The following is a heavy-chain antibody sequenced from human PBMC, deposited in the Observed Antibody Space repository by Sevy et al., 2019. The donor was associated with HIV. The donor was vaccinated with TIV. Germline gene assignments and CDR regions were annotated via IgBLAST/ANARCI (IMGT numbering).Heavy chain of an antibody. V-gene: IGHV3-30*14. CDR1: GFTFSSHA. J-gene: IGHJ4*02. CDR3: AREAGYSTGWSPGNY. Sequence: SLRLSCAASGFTFSSHAMHWVRQAPGKGLEWVALISYDGVIKYYAESVKGRFTISRDNSKNTLYLQMNSLRADDTAVYYCAREAGYSTGWSPGNYWGQGTLVTVS. D-gene: IGHD6-19*01. CDR2: ISYDGVIK.